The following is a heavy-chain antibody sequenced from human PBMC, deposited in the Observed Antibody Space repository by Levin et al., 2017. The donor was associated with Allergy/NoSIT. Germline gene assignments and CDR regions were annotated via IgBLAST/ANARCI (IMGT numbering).Heavy chain of an antibody. CDR3: AKEDYKQWDAGYFDY. CDR2: ISGSGGST. J-gene: IGHJ4*02. CDR1: GFTFSSYA. D-gene: IGHD6-19*01. V-gene: IGHV3-23*01. Sequence: GESLKISCAASGFTFSSYAMSWVRQAPGKGLEWVSAISGSGGSTYYADSVKGRFTISRDNSKNTLYLQMNSLRAEDTAVYYCAKEDYKQWDAGYFDYWGQGTLVTVSS.